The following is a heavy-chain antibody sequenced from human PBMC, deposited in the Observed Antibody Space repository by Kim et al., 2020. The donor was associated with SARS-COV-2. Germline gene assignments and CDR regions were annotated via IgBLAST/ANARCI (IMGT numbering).Heavy chain of an antibody. CDR3: ARWEYSYPYYYYGMDV. Sequence: GGSLRLSCAASGFTFSDYYMSWIRQAPGKGLEWVSYISSSGSTIYYADSVKGRFTISRDNAKNSLYLQMNSLRAEDTAVYYCARWEYSYPYYYYGMDVWGQGTTVTVSS. CDR1: GFTFSDYY. CDR2: ISSSGSTI. J-gene: IGHJ6*02. D-gene: IGHD5-18*01. V-gene: IGHV3-11*01.